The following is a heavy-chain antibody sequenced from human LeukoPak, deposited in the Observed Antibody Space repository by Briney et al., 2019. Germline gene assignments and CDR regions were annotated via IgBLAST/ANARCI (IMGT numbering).Heavy chain of an antibody. V-gene: IGHV3-7*01. CDR1: GFTFSSYW. D-gene: IGHD3-10*01. J-gene: IGHJ4*02. Sequence: PGGSLRLSCAVSGFTFSSYWMSWVRQAPGKGLEWVANIKQDGSEKYYVDSVKGRFTISRDNAKNSLYLQMNSLRAEDTAVYYCARDSAAYGFGESYDYWGQGTLVTVSS. CDR2: IKQDGSEK. CDR3: ARDSAAYGFGESYDY.